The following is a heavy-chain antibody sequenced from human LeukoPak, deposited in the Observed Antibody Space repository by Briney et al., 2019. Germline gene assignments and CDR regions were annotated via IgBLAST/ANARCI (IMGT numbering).Heavy chain of an antibody. Sequence: GGSLRLSCAASGFTFSTYSVNWVRQAPGKGLEWVSSISSSSTYIYYADSVKGRFTISRDNAKNSLYLQMHSLRAEDTAVHYCARDWPIDYWGQGTLVTVSS. V-gene: IGHV3-21*01. CDR3: ARDWPIDY. CDR2: ISSSSTYI. CDR1: GFTFSTYS. J-gene: IGHJ4*02.